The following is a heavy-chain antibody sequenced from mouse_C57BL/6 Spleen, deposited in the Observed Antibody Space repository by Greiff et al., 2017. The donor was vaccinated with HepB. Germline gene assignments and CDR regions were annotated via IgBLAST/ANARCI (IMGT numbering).Heavy chain of an antibody. J-gene: IGHJ2*01. CDR2: IYPGDGDT. D-gene: IGHD2-5*01. CDR1: GYAFSSYW. Sequence: QVQLQQSGAELVKPGASVKISCKASGYAFSSYWMNWVKQRPGKGLEWIGQIYPGDGDTNYNGKFKGKATLTADKSSSTAYMQLSSLTSEDSAVYFCAHRSLYSNYLDYWGQGTTLTVSS. CDR3: AHRSLYSNYLDY. V-gene: IGHV1-80*01.